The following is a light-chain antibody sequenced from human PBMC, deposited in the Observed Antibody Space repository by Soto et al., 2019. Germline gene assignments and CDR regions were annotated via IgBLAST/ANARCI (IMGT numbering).Light chain of an antibody. CDR2: ANK. J-gene: IGLJ1*01. V-gene: IGLV1-40*01. Sequence: QSVLTQPHSVSGAPGQSVTISCTGSSSNIGAGHDVHWYQQLPGTAPKLLIYANKNRPAGVPDRFSASKSGTSASLAITGLQAEDEADYYCQSYDTSPSGYVFGTGTKVTVL. CDR1: SSNIGAGHD. CDR3: QSYDTSPSGYV.